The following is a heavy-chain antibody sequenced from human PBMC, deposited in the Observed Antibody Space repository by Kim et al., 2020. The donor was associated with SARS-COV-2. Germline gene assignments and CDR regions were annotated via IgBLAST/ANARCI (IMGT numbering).Heavy chain of an antibody. CDR3: AKDRKPIAARPFYWDEVGWFDP. CDR2: ISGSGGST. D-gene: IGHD6-6*01. CDR1: GFTFSSYA. Sequence: GGSLRLSCAASGFTFSSYAMSWVRQAPGKGLEWVSAISGSGGSTYYADSVKGRFTISRDNSKNTLYLQMNSLRAEDTAVYYCAKDRKPIAARPFYWDEVGWFDPWGQGTLVTVSS. J-gene: IGHJ5*02. V-gene: IGHV3-23*01.